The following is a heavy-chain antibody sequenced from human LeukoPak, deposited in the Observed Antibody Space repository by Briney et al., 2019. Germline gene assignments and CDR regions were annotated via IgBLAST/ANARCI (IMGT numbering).Heavy chain of an antibody. CDR3: TTDSSHYYDSSGYYIANDAFDI. CDR1: GFTFSYAW. V-gene: IGHV3-15*01. J-gene: IGHJ3*02. CDR2: IKSKTDGGTT. Sequence: GGSLRLSCAASGFTFSYAWMSWVRQAPGKGLEWVGRIKSKTDGGTTDYAAPVKGRFTISRDDSKNTLYLQMNSLKTEDTAVYYCTTDSSHYYDSSGYYIANDAFDIWGQGTMVTVSS. D-gene: IGHD3-22*01.